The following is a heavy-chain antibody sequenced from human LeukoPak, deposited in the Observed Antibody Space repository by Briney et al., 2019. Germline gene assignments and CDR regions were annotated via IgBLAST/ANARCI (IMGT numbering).Heavy chain of an antibody. CDR1: GGSISSSSYY. V-gene: IGHV4-39*01. J-gene: IGHJ6*03. D-gene: IGHD2-8*01. CDR3: ARHAVGNGGYYYYYYMDV. Sequence: SETLSLTCTVSGGSISSSSYYWGWIRQPPGKGLEWIGSIYYSGSTYYNPSLKSRVTISVDTSKNQFSLKLSSVTAADTAVYYCARHAVGNGGYYYYYYMDVWGKGTTVTISS. CDR2: IYYSGST.